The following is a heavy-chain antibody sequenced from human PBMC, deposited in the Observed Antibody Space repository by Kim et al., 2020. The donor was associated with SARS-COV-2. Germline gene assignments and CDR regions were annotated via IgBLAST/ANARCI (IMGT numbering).Heavy chain of an antibody. CDR1: GSTFTNSW. D-gene: IGHD1-1*01. CDR2: IDPSDSYT. J-gene: IGHJ6*02. CDR3: ASTTPGYGMDV. Sequence: GESLKISCKGSGSTFTNSWINWVRQMPGKGLEWMGRIDPSDSYTSYSPSFQGHVTISADKSIRTAYLQWSSLKASDTANYYCASTTPGYGMDVWGQGTTVTVSS. V-gene: IGHV5-10-1*01.